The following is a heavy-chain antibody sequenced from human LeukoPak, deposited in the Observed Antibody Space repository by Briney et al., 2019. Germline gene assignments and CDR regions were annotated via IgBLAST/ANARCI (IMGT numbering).Heavy chain of an antibody. Sequence: ASVKVSCKASGYTFTSYAMNWVRQAPGQGLEWMGWINTNTGNPTYAQGFTGRFVFSLDTSVSTAYLQIGSLKAEGTAVYYCARARDPFYYGSGSGYYGMDVWGQGTTVTVSS. J-gene: IGHJ6*02. CDR1: GYTFTSYA. CDR2: INTNTGNP. CDR3: ARARDPFYYGSGSGYYGMDV. D-gene: IGHD3-10*01. V-gene: IGHV7-4-1*01.